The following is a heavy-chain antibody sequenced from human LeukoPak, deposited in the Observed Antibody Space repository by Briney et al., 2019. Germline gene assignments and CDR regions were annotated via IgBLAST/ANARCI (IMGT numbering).Heavy chain of an antibody. CDR1: GFTVSSNY. J-gene: IGHJ4*02. D-gene: IGHD3-16*02. Sequence: PGGSLRLSCAASGFTVSSNYMSWVRQAPGKGLEWVSSICVTSTYIYYADSVKGRFTISRDSAKNSLFLQMNSLRAEDTAVYYCATDGDDYVWGNYRYSDYWGQGTLVIVSS. CDR2: ICVTSTYI. V-gene: IGHV3-21*01. CDR3: ATDGDDYVWGNYRYSDY.